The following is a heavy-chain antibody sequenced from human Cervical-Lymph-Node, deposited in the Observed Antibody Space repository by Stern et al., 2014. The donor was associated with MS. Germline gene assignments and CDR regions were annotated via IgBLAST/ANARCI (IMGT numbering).Heavy chain of an antibody. CDR2: INCSGGST. J-gene: IGHJ6*02. Sequence: HVQLVPSGAEVKKPGASVKVSCNASGYTFPNYYMHWVRQAPGKGLEWMGIINCSGGSTTYAQKFQGRVTMTRDTSTTTVYMELNSPRSEDTAVYYCAREVAGHRLGMMDVWGQGTTVIVSS. CDR3: AREVAGHRLGMMDV. V-gene: IGHV1-46*01. D-gene: IGHD6-19*01. CDR1: GYTFPNYY.